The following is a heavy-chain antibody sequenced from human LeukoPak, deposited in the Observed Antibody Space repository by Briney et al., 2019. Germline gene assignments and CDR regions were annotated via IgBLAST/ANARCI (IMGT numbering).Heavy chain of an antibody. CDR2: IKQDGSEK. D-gene: IGHD3-10*01. CDR1: GFTFSSYW. V-gene: IGHV3-7*01. CDR3: ARGRGGLLWFGEFNS. J-gene: IGHJ4*02. Sequence: GGSLRLSCAASGFTFSSYWMNWVRQAPGKRLEWVANIKQDGSEKYYVDSVKGRSTISRDNANNSLYLQMNSLRAEDTAVYYCARGRGGLLWFGEFNSWGQGTLVTVSS.